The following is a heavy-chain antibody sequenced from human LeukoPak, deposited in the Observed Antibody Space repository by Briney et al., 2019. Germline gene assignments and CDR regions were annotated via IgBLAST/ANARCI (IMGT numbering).Heavy chain of an antibody. CDR1: GYTFTGYY. D-gene: IGHD1-1*01. Sequence: ASVKVSCKASGYTFTGYYMHWVRQAPGKGLEWMGGFDPEDGETIYAQKFQGRVTMTEDTSTDTAYMELSGLTSDDAAVYYCATDVTGTAPYDFWGQGTLVTVS. V-gene: IGHV1-24*01. CDR3: ATDVTGTAPYDF. CDR2: FDPEDGET. J-gene: IGHJ4*02.